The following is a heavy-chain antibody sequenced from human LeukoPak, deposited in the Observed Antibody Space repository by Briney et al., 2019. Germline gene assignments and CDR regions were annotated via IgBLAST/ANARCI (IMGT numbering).Heavy chain of an antibody. Sequence: GGSLRLSCAASGVTLTSYGMPWGGQSPGKGLEWVALITYDGYYKYYSDSVKGRFTISSDTSKKTLYLQMNSQRAEDTPVYYCPRDILAVVRASPMGYWGQGTLVTVSS. V-gene: IGHV3-30*03. CDR1: GVTLTSYG. CDR3: PRDILAVVRASPMGY. J-gene: IGHJ4*02. CDR2: ITYDGYYK. D-gene: IGHD3-10*01.